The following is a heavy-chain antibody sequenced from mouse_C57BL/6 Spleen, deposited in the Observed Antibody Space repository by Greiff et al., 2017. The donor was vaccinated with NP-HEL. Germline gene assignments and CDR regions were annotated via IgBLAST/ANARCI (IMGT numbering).Heavy chain of an antibody. J-gene: IGHJ2*01. CDR1: GFSLTSYA. Sequence: VMLVESGPGLVEPSQSLSITCTVSGFSLTSYAISWVRQPPGKGLEWLGVIWTGGGTTYNSALNSRLSISKDNSKSQVFLKMNSLQTDDTARYYCARKGDGGYFDDWGQGTTLTVSS. V-gene: IGHV2-9-1*01. CDR2: IWTGGGT. D-gene: IGHD2-3*01. CDR3: ARKGDGGYFDD.